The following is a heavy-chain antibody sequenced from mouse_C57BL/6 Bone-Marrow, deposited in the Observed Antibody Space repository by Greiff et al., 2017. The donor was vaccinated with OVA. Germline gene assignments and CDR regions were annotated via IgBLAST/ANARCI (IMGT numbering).Heavy chain of an antibody. CDR1: GYTFTSYW. D-gene: IGHD2-14*01. CDR3: AREGVPDS. J-gene: IGHJ2*01. CDR2: IDPSDSYT. V-gene: IGHV1-69*01. Sequence: QVQLQQPGAELVMPGASVKLSCKASGYTFTSYWMHWVKQRPGQDLEWIGEIDPSDSYTHYNQKFKGKSTLNVDKSSSTAYLQLSSLTSHYSAVYYCAREGVPDSWGQGTTLTVSS.